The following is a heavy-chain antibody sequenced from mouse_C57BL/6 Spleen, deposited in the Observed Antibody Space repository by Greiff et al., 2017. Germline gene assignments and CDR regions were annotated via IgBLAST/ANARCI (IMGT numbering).Heavy chain of an antibody. CDR1: GYTFTSYG. CDR3: AREGPTHWYFDV. CDR2: IYPRSGNT. V-gene: IGHV1-81*01. J-gene: IGHJ1*03. Sequence: VHLQQSGAELARPGASVKLSCKASGYTFTSYGISWVKQRTGQGLEWIGEIYPRSGNTYYNEKFKGKATLTADKSSSTAYMELRSLTSEDSAVYFCAREGPTHWYFDVWGTGTTVTVSS.